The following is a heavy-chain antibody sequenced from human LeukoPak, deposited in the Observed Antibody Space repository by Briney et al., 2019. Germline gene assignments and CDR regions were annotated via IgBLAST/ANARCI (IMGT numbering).Heavy chain of an antibody. CDR2: INSDGSST. J-gene: IGHJ3*02. CDR1: GFTFTSYW. Sequence: GGSLRHSCAASGFTFTSYWMHWVREAPGKGVVWGSRINSDGSSTSYADSVKGRFTISRDNDKNTLYLQMNSLRAEDTAVYYCAREPHDAFDIWGQGTMVTVS. V-gene: IGHV3-74*01. CDR3: AREPHDAFDI.